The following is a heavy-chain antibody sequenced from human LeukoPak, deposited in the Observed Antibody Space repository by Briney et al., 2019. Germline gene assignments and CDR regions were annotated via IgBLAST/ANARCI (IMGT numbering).Heavy chain of an antibody. CDR2: FDPEDGET. V-gene: IGHV1-24*01. CDR3: ATPPPFFGVVPYYFDY. CDR1: GYTLTELS. D-gene: IGHD3-3*01. J-gene: IGHJ4*02. Sequence: ASVKVSCKVSGYTLTELSMHWVRRAPGKGLEWMGGFDPEDGETIYAQKFQGRVTMTEDTSTDTAYMELSSLRSEDTAVYYCATPPPFFGVVPYYFDYWGQGTLVTVSS.